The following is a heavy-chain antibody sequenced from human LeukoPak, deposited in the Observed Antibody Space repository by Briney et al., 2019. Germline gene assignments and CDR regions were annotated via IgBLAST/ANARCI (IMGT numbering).Heavy chain of an antibody. D-gene: IGHD6-13*01. V-gene: IGHV3-7*01. CDR3: AREVYSSSRPADAFDI. Sequence: GGSLRLSCLGSGFTFSTYWMSWVRQAPGKGLEWVANIMQDGSGKNYVDSVKGRFTISRDNARNSLYLQMSSLGAEDTAVYYCAREVYSSSRPADAFDIWGQGTVVTVAS. CDR2: IMQDGSGK. CDR1: GFTFSTYW. J-gene: IGHJ3*02.